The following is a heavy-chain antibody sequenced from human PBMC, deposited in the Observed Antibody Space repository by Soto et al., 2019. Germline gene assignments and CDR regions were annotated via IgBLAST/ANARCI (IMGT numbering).Heavy chain of an antibody. CDR2: IIPIFGAA. CDR3: ARDIRIAAAAFDV. Sequence: SGKVSCEGSAGTLSSYSINWVRQAPGQGLEWMGSIIPIFGAANYEQKFQDRATITADESTTTAYMELSSLRAEDTAVYFCARDIRIAAAAFDVWGQGTMVTVSS. D-gene: IGHD6-13*01. J-gene: IGHJ3*01. V-gene: IGHV1-69*13. CDR1: AGTLSSYS.